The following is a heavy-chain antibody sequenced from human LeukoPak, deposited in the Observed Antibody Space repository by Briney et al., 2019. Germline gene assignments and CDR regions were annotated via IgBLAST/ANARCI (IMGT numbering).Heavy chain of an antibody. Sequence: AGGSLRLTCAASGFTFSRYWMHWVRQTPGKGLVWVSRINSDGSSTRYADSVKGRFTISRDNAKNTLDLQMSSLRAEDTAVYYCARRAGNSSAYDYWGQGTLVTVSS. CDR3: ARRAGNSSAYDY. J-gene: IGHJ4*02. CDR2: INSDGSST. D-gene: IGHD3-22*01. V-gene: IGHV3-74*01. CDR1: GFTFSRYW.